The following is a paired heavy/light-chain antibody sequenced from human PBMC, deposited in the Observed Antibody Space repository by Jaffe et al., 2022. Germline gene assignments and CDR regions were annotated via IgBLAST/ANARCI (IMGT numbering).Light chain of an antibody. J-gene: IGLJ1*01. Sequence: QSVLTQPPSASGTPGQRVTISCSGSSSNIGGNFVYWYQHLPGTAPKLLIHRNYQRPSGVPDRFSGSKSGTSASLAISGLRSEDEADYSCAAWDDTLSGYVFGTGTKVTVL. CDR2: RNY. V-gene: IGLV1-47*01. CDR1: SSNIGGNF. CDR3: AAWDDTLSGYV.
Heavy chain of an antibody. J-gene: IGHJ4*02. CDR1: GYSISSGYY. V-gene: IGHV4-38-2*01. CDR2: IYHDGNT. D-gene: IGHD1-1*01. CDR3: ARALYMEPPDY. Sequence: QVKLQESGPGLVKPSETLSLSCAVSGYSISSGYYWAWIRQSPGKGLEWIGSIYHDGNTYFSPSLKSRLTISVDTSENQFSLKLRSVTAADTAVYYCARALYMEPPDYWGQGTLVTVSS.